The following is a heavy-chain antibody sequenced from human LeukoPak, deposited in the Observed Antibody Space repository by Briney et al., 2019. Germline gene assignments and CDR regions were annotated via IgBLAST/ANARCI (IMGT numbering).Heavy chain of an antibody. CDR3: AKVRDCSKTSCYLVAFDL. V-gene: IGHV3-23*01. D-gene: IGHD2-2*01. Sequence: GGSLRLSCAASGFTFSNYAMTWVRQAPGKGLEWVSAISADGGNTYYADSVKGRFTISRDNSRNTLYLQMKSLRAADTAIYYCAKVRDCSKTSCYLVAFDLWGQGTMVTVSS. CDR1: GFTFSNYA. J-gene: IGHJ3*01. CDR2: ISADGGNT.